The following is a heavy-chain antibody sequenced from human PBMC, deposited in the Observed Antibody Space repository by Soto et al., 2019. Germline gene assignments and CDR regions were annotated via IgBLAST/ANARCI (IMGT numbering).Heavy chain of an antibody. Sequence: VQLVESGGGVVQPGRSLRLSCAASGFTFSSYGMHWVRQAPGKGLEWVSTISGSGGGTYYTNSVKGRFTISRDNSKNTLYLQINSLRAEDTAVYYCAKEEGYCSGGSCTTVDAFNIWGQGTMVTVSS. V-gene: IGHV3-23*04. CDR1: GFTFSSYG. CDR2: ISGSGGGT. CDR3: AKEEGYCSGGSCTTVDAFNI. J-gene: IGHJ3*02. D-gene: IGHD2-15*01.